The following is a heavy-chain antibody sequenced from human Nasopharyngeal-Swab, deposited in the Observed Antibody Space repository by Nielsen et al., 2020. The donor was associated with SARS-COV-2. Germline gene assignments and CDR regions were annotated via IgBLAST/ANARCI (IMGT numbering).Heavy chain of an antibody. CDR3: ARVGPSSDYFDY. D-gene: IGHD6-6*01. J-gene: IGHJ4*02. V-gene: IGHV4-39*01. CDR1: GGPISSSSYY. Sequence: SETLSPTCTAPGGPISSSSYYWGWIRQPPGKGLEWIGSIYYSGSTYYNPSLKSRVTISVDTSKNQFSLKLSSVTAADTAVYYCARVGPSSDYFDYWGQGTLVTVSS. CDR2: IYYSGST.